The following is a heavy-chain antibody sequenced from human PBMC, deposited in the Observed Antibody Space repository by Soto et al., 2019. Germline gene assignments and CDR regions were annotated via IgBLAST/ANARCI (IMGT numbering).Heavy chain of an antibody. CDR3: ARDKTTQH. V-gene: IGHV4-59*01. CDR1: GGSISSYY. CDR2: IYYSGST. Sequence: SETLSLTCTVSGGSISSYYWSWIRQPPGKGLEWIGYIYYSGSTSYNPSLKSRVTISVDTSKNQFSLKLSSVTAADTAVYYCARDKTTQHWGQGTQVTVSS. J-gene: IGHJ1*01.